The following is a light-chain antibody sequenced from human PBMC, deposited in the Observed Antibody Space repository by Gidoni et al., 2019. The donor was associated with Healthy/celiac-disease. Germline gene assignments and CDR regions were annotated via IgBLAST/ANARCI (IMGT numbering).Light chain of an antibody. Sequence: IVMTQSPATLSVSPGERATLSCRARQSVSSNLAWYQQKPGQAPRLLIYGASSRATGIPARFSGRGSGTEFTLTISSLQSEDFAVYYCQQYNNWPQTFGQGNKVEIK. J-gene: IGKJ1*01. CDR1: QSVSSN. CDR3: QQYNNWPQT. CDR2: GAS. V-gene: IGKV3-15*01.